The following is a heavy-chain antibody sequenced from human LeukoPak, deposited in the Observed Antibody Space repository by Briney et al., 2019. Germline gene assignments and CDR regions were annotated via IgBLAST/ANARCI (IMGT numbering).Heavy chain of an antibody. Sequence: PGGSLRLSCAASGFTFSSYSMNWVRQAPGKGLEWVSCISSTRTYIYYADSVKGRFTISRDNAKNSLYLQMNSLRAEDTAVYYCARGRGSSYYYYYMDVWGKGTTVTVPS. CDR1: GFTFSSYS. CDR2: ISSTRTYI. J-gene: IGHJ6*03. V-gene: IGHV3-21*01. CDR3: ARGRGSSYYYYYMDV. D-gene: IGHD6-13*01.